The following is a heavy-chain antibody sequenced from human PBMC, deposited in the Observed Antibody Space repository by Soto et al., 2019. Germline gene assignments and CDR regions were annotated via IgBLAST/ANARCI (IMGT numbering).Heavy chain of an antibody. CDR1: GGSISSGGYY. CDR3: ARHLLGEVSPHFDY. J-gene: IGHJ4*02. V-gene: IGHV4-31*03. CDR2: IYYSGST. Sequence: SETLSLTCTVSGGSISSGGYYWSWIRQHPGKGLEWIGYIYYSGSTYYNPSLKSRVTISVDTSKNQFSLKLSSVTAADTAVYYCARHLLGEVSPHFDYCGQGTLVTVSS. D-gene: IGHD2-8*01.